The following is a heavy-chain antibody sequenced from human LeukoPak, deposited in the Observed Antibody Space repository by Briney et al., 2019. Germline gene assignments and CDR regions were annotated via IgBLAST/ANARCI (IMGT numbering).Heavy chain of an antibody. V-gene: IGHV4-30-4*01. CDR3: ARVYYYDSSGYRPYDAFDI. CDR1: GGSISSGDYY. D-gene: IGHD3-22*01. CDR2: IYYSGST. J-gene: IGHJ3*02. Sequence: PSETLSLTCTVSGGSISSGDYYWSWIRQPPGKGLEWIGYIYYSGSTYYNPSLKSRVTMSVDTSKNQFSLKLSSVTAADTAVYYCARVYYYDSSGYRPYDAFDIWGQGTMVTVSS.